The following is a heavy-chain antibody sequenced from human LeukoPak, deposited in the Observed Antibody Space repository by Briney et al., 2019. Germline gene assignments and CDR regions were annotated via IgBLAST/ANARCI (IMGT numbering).Heavy chain of an antibody. D-gene: IGHD3-10*01. CDR2: IGTAGDT. CDR3: ARGRGWGTFDI. Sequence: GGSLRPSCAASGFTFSSYDMHWVGQGTGKGLEWVSAIGTAGDTYYPGSVKGRFTTSRENAKNSLYLQMTSLRVGDTAVYYCARGRGWGTFDIWGQGTMVTVSS. V-gene: IGHV3-13*04. CDR1: GFTFSSYD. J-gene: IGHJ3*02.